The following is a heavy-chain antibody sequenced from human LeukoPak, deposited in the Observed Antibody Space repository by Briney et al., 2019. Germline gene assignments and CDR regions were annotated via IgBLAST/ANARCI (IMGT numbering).Heavy chain of an antibody. V-gene: IGHV1-46*01. D-gene: IGHD6-6*01. CDR1: GYTFTSYY. CDR3: ARDGAEYSSSSGMDV. Sequence: ASVKVSCKASGYTFTSYYMHWVRRAPGQGLEWMGIINPSGGSTSYAQKFQGRVTMTRDTSTSTVYMELSSLRSEDTAVYYCARDGAEYSSSSGMDVWGEGTTVTVSS. CDR2: INPSGGST. J-gene: IGHJ6*04.